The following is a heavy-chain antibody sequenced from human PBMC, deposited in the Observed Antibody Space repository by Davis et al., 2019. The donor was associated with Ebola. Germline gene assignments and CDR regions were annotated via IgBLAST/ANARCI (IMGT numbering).Heavy chain of an antibody. D-gene: IGHD3-16*01. J-gene: IGHJ6*02. V-gene: IGHV4-59*11. CDR2: IFYTGST. CDR3: ARQPRSTRPPEYYHRLDV. CDR1: RGSISSHF. Sequence: PSETLSLTCAVSRGSISSHFWSWIRQSPGQGLEWIGSIFYTGSTNLNPSLRSRVTLSVDRPKNQFSLNLTSVTAADTAMYFCARQPRSTRPPEYYHRLDVWGQGTTVVVAS.